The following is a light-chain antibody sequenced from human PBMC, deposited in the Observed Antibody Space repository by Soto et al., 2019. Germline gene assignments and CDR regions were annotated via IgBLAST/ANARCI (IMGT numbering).Light chain of an antibody. CDR1: QGISSG. Sequence: AIQLTQSPSSLSASVGDRVTITCRASQGISSGLAWYQQKPGTPPKLLIYDASSLESGVPSRFSGSGSGTDFTLTISSLQPEDFATYYCQQFNNYPQITFGPGTKVEIK. CDR3: QQFNNYPQIT. V-gene: IGKV1D-13*01. J-gene: IGKJ3*01. CDR2: DAS.